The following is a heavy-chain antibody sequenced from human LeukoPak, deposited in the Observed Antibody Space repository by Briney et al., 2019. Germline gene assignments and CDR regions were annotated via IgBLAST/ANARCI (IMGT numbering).Heavy chain of an antibody. J-gene: IGHJ3*02. CDR1: GGSISSYY. D-gene: IGHD1-26*01. CDR2: IYYSGST. Sequence: SETLSLTCAVSGGSISSYYWSWIRQPPGKGLEWIGYIYYSGSTNYNPSLKSRVTISVDTSKNQFSLKLSSVTAADTAVYYCARQAGIVGATGAFDIWGQGTMVTVSS. V-gene: IGHV4-59*08. CDR3: ARQAGIVGATGAFDI.